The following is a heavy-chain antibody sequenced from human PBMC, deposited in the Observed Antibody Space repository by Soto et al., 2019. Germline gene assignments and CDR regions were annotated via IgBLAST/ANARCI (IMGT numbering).Heavy chain of an antibody. CDR1: GYAFTTYY. J-gene: IGHJ5*02. V-gene: IGHV1-46*03. Sequence: GASVKVSCKASGYAFTTYYMHWVRQAPGQGLEWVGIINPSSGSTSYAQKFQGRVAMTTDTSTSTVYMELSSLRSEDTAVYYCTRDTNTVRFYDTSGYLNCFDPWGQGTLVTVSS. CDR3: TRDTNTVRFYDTSGYLNCFDP. D-gene: IGHD3-22*01. CDR2: INPSSGST.